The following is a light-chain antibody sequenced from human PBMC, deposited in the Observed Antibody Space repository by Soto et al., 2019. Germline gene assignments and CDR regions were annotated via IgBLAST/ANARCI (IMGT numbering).Light chain of an antibody. Sequence: EIVLTQSPATLSLSPGERATLSGMASQSVSNYLAWYQQKPGQAPRLLIYDASNRATDIPARFSGSGSGTDFTLTISSLEPEDFAVYYCQQRSNWPPFTFGQGT. CDR3: QQRSNWPPFT. V-gene: IGKV3-11*01. CDR2: DAS. CDR1: QSVSNY. J-gene: IGKJ5*01.